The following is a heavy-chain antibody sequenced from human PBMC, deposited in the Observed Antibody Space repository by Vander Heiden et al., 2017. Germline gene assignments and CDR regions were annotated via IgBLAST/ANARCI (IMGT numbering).Heavy chain of an antibody. CDR2: IYYSGST. CDR1: GGSISISSYY. Sequence: QLQLQESGPGLVKPPETLSLTCTVPGGSISISSYYWGWIRQPPGKGLEWIGSIYYSGSTYYNPSLKSRVTISVDTSKNQFSLKLSSVTAADTAVYYCARQSITMVRGVLGWFDPWGQGTLVTVSS. CDR3: ARQSITMVRGVLGWFDP. V-gene: IGHV4-39*01. D-gene: IGHD3-10*01. J-gene: IGHJ5*02.